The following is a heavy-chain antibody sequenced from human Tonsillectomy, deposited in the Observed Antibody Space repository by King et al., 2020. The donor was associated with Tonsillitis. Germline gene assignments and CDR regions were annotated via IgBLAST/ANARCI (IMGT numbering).Heavy chain of an antibody. D-gene: IGHD6-19*01. V-gene: IGHV3-30*18. CDR3: AKDSGNSGWYFDY. J-gene: IGHJ4*02. CDR2: ISYDGSNK. Sequence: VQLVESGGGVVQPGRSLRLSCAASGFTFSSYGMHWVRQAPGRGLEWVAVISYDGSNKYYADSVKGRFTVSRDNSQNTLFMQMNSLRAEDTAVYYCAKDSGNSGWYFDYWGQGTLVTVSS. CDR1: GFTFSSYG.